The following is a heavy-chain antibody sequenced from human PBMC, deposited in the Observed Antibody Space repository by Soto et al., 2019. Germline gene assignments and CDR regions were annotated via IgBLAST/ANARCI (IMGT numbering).Heavy chain of an antibody. CDR1: GFTFSSYG. V-gene: IGHV3-30*18. J-gene: IGHJ4*02. Sequence: QVQLVESGGGVVQPGRSLRLSCAASGFTFSSYGMHWVRQAPGKGLEWVAVISYDGSNKYYADSVKGRFTISRDNSKNTLYLQMNSLRAEDTAVYYCAKGILRVIAAARFDYWCQGTLVTVSS. D-gene: IGHD6-13*01. CDR2: ISYDGSNK. CDR3: AKGILRVIAAARFDY.